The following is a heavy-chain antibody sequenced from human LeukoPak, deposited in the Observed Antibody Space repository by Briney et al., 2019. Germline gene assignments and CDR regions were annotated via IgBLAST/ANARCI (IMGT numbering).Heavy chain of an antibody. Sequence: SETLSLTCTVSGGSIRSSYYYWGWIRQPPGKGLEWIGSIYDSGSTYYNPSLKSRVTISVDTSKNQFSLKLSSVTAADTAVYYCARMGDYYDSSGLDYWGQGTLVTVSS. CDR2: IYDSGST. J-gene: IGHJ4*02. V-gene: IGHV4-39*07. CDR1: GGSIRSSYYY. CDR3: ARMGDYYDSSGLDY. D-gene: IGHD3-22*01.